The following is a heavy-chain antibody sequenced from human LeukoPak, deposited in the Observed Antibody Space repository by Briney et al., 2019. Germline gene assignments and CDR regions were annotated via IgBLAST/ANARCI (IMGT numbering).Heavy chain of an antibody. V-gene: IGHV3-21*01. Sequence: GGSLRLPCAASGFTFSSYTMSWVRQAPGKGLEWVSCIGCRSDYIYSADSVKGRFTISRDNAKNTLYLQMNSLRAEDTAVYYCAREGGLEKSGDYWGQGTLVTVSS. CDR3: AREGGLEKSGDY. J-gene: IGHJ4*02. CDR1: GFTFSSYT. D-gene: IGHD3-10*01. CDR2: IGCRSDYI.